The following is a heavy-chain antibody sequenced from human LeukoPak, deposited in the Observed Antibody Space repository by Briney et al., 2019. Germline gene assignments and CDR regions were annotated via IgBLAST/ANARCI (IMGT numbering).Heavy chain of an antibody. D-gene: IGHD6-13*01. CDR1: GGSISNSNW. CDR3: ARPTTLAAAGNAFDV. J-gene: IGHJ3*01. Sequence: SGTLSLTCAVSGGSISNSNWWSWVRQPPGKGLEWIGEVYHSGSTNYNPSLKSRVTISVDKSKNQFSLRLTSVTAADTAVYYCARPTTLAAAGNAFDVWGQGTMVTVSS. V-gene: IGHV4-4*02. CDR2: VYHSGST.